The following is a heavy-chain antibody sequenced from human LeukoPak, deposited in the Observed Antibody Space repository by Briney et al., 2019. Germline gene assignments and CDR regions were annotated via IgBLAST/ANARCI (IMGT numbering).Heavy chain of an antibody. V-gene: IGHV3-30-3*01. D-gene: IGHD5-24*01. CDR3: ARDLVGGYNTGITYYFDY. Sequence: GGSLRLSCAASGFTFSSYAMHWVRQVPGKGLEWGAVISYDGSNKYYADSVKGRFTISRDNSKNALYLQMSSLRAEDTAVYYCARDLVGGYNTGITYYFDYWGQGTLVTVSS. J-gene: IGHJ4*02. CDR1: GFTFSSYA. CDR2: ISYDGSNK.